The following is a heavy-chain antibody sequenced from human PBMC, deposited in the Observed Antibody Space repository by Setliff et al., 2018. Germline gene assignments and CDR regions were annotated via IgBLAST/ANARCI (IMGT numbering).Heavy chain of an antibody. V-gene: IGHV4-38-2*01. CDR3: ARQRRIWNDLDYFDY. Sequence: SETLSLTCGVSGYSISSGHFWGWIRQPPGKGLEWLGNIFHSGSTYYNPTLNSRVTMSVDTSKNQFSLMLTSVTAADTAVYYCARQRRIWNDLDYFDYWGQGTLVTVSS. CDR2: IFHSGST. D-gene: IGHD1-1*01. J-gene: IGHJ4*02. CDR1: GYSISSGHF.